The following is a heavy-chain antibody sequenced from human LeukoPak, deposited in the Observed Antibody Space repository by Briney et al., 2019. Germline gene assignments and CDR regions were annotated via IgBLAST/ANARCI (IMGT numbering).Heavy chain of an antibody. V-gene: IGHV3-21*01. D-gene: IGHD6-13*01. CDR1: GFTFSTYT. CDR3: ARARIAAAGTGPFDI. J-gene: IGHJ3*02. Sequence: TGGSLRLSCAASGFTFSTYTMNWVRQAPGKGLEWVSSIISSTSNTYYADSVTGRFSISRDNAKNSVYLQMDSLSAEDTAVYYCARARIAAAGTGPFDIWGQGTPVTVSS. CDR2: IISSTSNT.